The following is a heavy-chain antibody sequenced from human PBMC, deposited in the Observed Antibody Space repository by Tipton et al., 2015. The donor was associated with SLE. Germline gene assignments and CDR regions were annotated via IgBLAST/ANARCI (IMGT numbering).Heavy chain of an antibody. CDR1: GYSFTSYW. CDR2: IYPGDSDT. D-gene: IGHD5-18*01. CDR3: ARPREAATAMPDAFDI. J-gene: IGHJ3*02. V-gene: IGHV5-51*03. Sequence: VQLVQSGPEVKKPGESLKISCKGSGYSFTSYWIGWVRQMPGKGLEWMGIIYPGDSDTRYSPSFQGQVTISADKSISTAYLQWSSLKASDTAMYYCARPREAATAMPDAFDIWGQGTMVTVSS.